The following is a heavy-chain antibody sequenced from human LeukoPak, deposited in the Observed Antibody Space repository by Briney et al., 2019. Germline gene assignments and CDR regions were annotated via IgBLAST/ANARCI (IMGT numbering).Heavy chain of an antibody. J-gene: IGHJ3*02. CDR2: ISGSGGST. CDR1: GFTFSLHI. V-gene: IGHV3-23*01. CDR3: AKLFLRAPNDAFDI. Sequence: GGSLRLSCAASGFTFSLHIMHWVRQAPGKGLEWVSAISGSGGSTYYADSVKGRFTISRDNSKNTLYLQMNSLRAEDTAVYYCAKLFLRAPNDAFDIWGQGTMVTVSS.